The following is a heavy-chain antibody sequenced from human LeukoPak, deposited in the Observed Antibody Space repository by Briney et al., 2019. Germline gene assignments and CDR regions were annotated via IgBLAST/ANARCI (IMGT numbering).Heavy chain of an antibody. Sequence: SETLSLTCAVYGGSFSGYYWSWIRQPPGKGLEWFGEINHSGSTNYNPSLKSRVTISVDTSKNQFSLKLSSVTAADTAVYYCARDPGIAAAGYYYGMDVWGQGTTVTVSS. CDR2: INHSGST. CDR3: ARDPGIAAAGYYYGMDV. CDR1: GGSFSGYY. V-gene: IGHV4-34*01. J-gene: IGHJ6*02. D-gene: IGHD6-13*01.